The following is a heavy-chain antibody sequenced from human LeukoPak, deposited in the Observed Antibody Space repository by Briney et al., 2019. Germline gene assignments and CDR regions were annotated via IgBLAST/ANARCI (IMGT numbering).Heavy chain of an antibody. CDR1: GFTFNNYA. CDR2: ISGSGGST. D-gene: IGHD2-2*01. V-gene: IGHV3-23*01. J-gene: IGHJ4*02. CDR3: AKPDIVVVPAAMPFDY. Sequence: GGSLRLSCAASGFTFNNYAMSWVRQGPGKGLEWVSAISGSGGSTYYADSVKGRFTISRDNSKNTLYLQMNSLRAEDTAVYYCAKPDIVVVPAAMPFDYWGQGTLVTVSS.